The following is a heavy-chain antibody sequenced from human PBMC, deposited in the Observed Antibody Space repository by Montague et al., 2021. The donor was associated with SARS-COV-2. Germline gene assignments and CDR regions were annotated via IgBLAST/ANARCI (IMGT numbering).Heavy chain of an antibody. J-gene: IGHJ4*02. Sequence: TLSLTCTVSGDSINSGPYYWSWNRQPPGQHLVCLGFLSYSWISYPNPSLRSRLAISVDTSTNQFSLILSSVTAADTAVYFCARMGGNDHYYFDYWGLGTLVTVSS. D-gene: IGHD3-16*01. CDR3: ARMGGNDHYYFDY. CDR2: LSYSWIS. V-gene: IGHV4-30-4*08. CDR1: GDSINSGPYY.